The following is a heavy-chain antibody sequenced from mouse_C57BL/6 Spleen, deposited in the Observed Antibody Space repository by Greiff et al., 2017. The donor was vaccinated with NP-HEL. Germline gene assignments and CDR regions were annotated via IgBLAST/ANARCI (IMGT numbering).Heavy chain of an antibody. CDR1: GYSITSGYY. CDR3: ARGATVVPFDY. J-gene: IGHJ2*01. D-gene: IGHD1-1*01. V-gene: IGHV3-6*01. CDR2: ISYDGSN. Sequence: VQLKESGPGLVKPSQSLSLTCSVTGYSITSGYYWNWIRQFPGNKLEWMGYISYDGSNNYNPSLKNRISITRDTSKNQFFLKLNSVTTEDTATYYGARGATVVPFDYWGQGTTLTVSS.